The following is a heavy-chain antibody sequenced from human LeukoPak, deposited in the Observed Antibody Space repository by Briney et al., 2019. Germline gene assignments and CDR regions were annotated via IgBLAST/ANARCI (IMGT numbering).Heavy chain of an antibody. J-gene: IGHJ4*02. CDR2: ISGSGGST. CDR3: AKFGSSWYQGYFDY. Sequence: GGSLRLSCAASGFTFSSYAMSWVRQAPGKGLEWVSAISGSGGSTYYADSVKGRFTISRDNSKNTLYLQMNSLRAEDAAVYYCAKFGSSWYQGYFDYWGQGTLVTVSS. D-gene: IGHD6-13*01. V-gene: IGHV3-23*01. CDR1: GFTFSSYA.